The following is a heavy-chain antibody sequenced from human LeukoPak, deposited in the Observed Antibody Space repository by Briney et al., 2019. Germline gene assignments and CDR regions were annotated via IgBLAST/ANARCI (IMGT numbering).Heavy chain of an antibody. CDR1: GGSFSGYY. Sequence: SETLSLTCAVYGGSFSGYYWSWIRQPRVNGLEWIGEINHSGSTNYNPSLKSRVTISVDTSKNQFSLKLSSVTAADTAVYYCARAQTYYYDSSGLMDVWGQGTTVTVSS. CDR2: INHSGST. V-gene: IGHV4-34*01. CDR3: ARAQTYYYDSSGLMDV. D-gene: IGHD3-22*01. J-gene: IGHJ6*02.